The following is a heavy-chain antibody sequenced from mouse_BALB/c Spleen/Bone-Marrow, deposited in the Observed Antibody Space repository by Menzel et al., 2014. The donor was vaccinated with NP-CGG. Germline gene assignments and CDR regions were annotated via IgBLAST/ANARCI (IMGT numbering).Heavy chain of an antibody. CDR2: IDPANGNT. CDR3: ARWEYYAMDY. V-gene: IGHV14-3*02. Sequence: EVKLMESGAELVKPGASVKLSCTASGFNIKDTYMHWVKQRPEQGLEWIGRIDPANGNTKYDPKFQGKATITADTSSNTAYLQLSSLTSEDTAVYYWARWEYYAMDYWGQGTSVTVSS. J-gene: IGHJ4*01. D-gene: IGHD4-1*01. CDR1: GFNIKDTY.